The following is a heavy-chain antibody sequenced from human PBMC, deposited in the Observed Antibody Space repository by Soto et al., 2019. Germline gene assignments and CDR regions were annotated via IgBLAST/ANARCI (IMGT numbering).Heavy chain of an antibody. CDR1: GGSVSSGSYY. D-gene: IGHD3-22*01. J-gene: IGHJ5*02. Sequence: PSETLSLTCTVSGGSVSSGSYYWSWIRQPPGKGLEWIGYIYYSGSTNYNPSLKSRVTISVDTSKNQFSLKLSSETAADTAVYYCARDAPKNYYDSSGLPNRSNWFDPWGQGTLVTVSS. CDR2: IYYSGST. CDR3: ARDAPKNYYDSSGLPNRSNWFDP. V-gene: IGHV4-61*01.